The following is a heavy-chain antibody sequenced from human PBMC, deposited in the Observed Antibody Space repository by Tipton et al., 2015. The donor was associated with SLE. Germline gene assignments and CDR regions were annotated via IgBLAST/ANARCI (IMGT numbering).Heavy chain of an antibody. Sequence: SLRLSCAASRFTFSNYAMSWIRQAPGKGLEWVSYVSNDGVSQYYADSVKGRFIISRDTSKNTIYLQMNRLRPEDTAVYYCTRGYYDVLTGLRYYAFDMWGQGTKVAVSS. D-gene: IGHD3-9*01. CDR1: RFTFSNYA. CDR2: VSNDGVSQ. J-gene: IGHJ3*02. V-gene: IGHV3-30*14. CDR3: TRGYYDVLTGLRYYAFDM.